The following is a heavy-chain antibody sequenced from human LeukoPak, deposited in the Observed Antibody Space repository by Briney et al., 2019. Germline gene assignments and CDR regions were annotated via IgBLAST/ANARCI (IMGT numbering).Heavy chain of an antibody. Sequence: GGSLRLSCAASGFTFSRYSMNWVRQAPGKGLEWVSSISTSPNYIYYADSVKGRFTISRDNARKSLYLEMNSLRADDTAVYYCARDDGAYYDSSGNDYWGQGTLVTVSS. V-gene: IGHV3-21*01. D-gene: IGHD3-22*01. CDR2: ISTSPNYI. CDR1: GFTFSRYS. CDR3: ARDDGAYYDSSGNDY. J-gene: IGHJ4*02.